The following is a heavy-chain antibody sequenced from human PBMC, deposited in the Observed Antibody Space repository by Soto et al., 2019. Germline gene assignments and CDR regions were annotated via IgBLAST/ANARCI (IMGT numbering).Heavy chain of an antibody. J-gene: IGHJ4*02. Sequence: LRLSCAPSGFTFSNYAMFWVRQAPGKGLEWVSTIFAGGGSTYYADSVKGRFTISRDNSKNTLFLQMNSLRAEDTAVYFCAKDLIRGDGYIDFDYWGQGTLVTVSS. D-gene: IGHD3-10*01. CDR1: GFTFSNYA. CDR3: AKDLIRGDGYIDFDY. V-gene: IGHV3-23*01. CDR2: IFAGGGST.